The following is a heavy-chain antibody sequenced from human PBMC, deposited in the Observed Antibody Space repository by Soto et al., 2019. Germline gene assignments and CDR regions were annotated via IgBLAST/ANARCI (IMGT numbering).Heavy chain of an antibody. Sequence: PGGSLRLSCAGSGFRFRDYAMGWVRQAPGRGLEWVSFISDGGRSTYYADSVKGRFTISRDNSKNTLYLQLSSLRAEDTAVYFFPSICHFWSRDSLVNACGQAVLVTACS. D-gene: IGHD3-22*01. CDR3: PSICHFWSRDSLVNA. CDR2: ISDGGRST. J-gene: IGHJ1*01. V-gene: IGHV3-23*01. CDR1: GFRFRDYA.